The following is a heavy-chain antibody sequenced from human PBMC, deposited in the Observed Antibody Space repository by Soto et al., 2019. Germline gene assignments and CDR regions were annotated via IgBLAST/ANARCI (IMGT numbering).Heavy chain of an antibody. CDR3: ARKIRDYNCEY. V-gene: IGHV1-2*02. D-gene: IGHD4-17*01. CDR1: GYTFTGYY. Sequence: ASVKVSCKASGYTFTGYYLHWVRQAPGQGLEWMGWINPTSGGTKYAQKFQGRVTMTRDTSISTAYMELISLTSDDTAVFYCARKIRDYNCEYWGQGTLVSVSS. CDR2: INPTSGGT. J-gene: IGHJ4*02.